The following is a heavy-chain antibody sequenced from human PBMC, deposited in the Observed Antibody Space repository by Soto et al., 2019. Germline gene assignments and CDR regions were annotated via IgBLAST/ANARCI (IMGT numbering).Heavy chain of an antibody. CDR2: IYYSGST. V-gene: IGHV4-61*01. Sequence: SETLSLTCTVSGGSVSSGSYYWSWIRQPPGKGLEWIGYIYYSGSTNYNPSLKSRVTISVDTSKNQFSLKLSSVTAADTAVYYCARDGVAYGDYGGGMDVWGQGTTVTVSS. CDR3: ARDGVAYGDYGGGMDV. CDR1: GGSVSSGSYY. D-gene: IGHD4-17*01. J-gene: IGHJ6*02.